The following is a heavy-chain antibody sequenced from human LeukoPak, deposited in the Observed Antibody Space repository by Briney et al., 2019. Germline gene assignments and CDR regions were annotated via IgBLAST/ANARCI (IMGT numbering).Heavy chain of an antibody. CDR3: AKEGSDCTNGICRYFDY. D-gene: IGHD2-8*01. J-gene: IGHJ4*02. Sequence: GGSLRLSCAASGFTFDNNAMHWVRHAPGKGLEWVSSINWKSDNMDYADSVKGRFTISRDNARNSLYLQMNSLRVEDTALYYCAKEGSDCTNGICRYFDYWGQGTLVTVSS. CDR2: INWKSDNM. CDR1: GFTFDNNA. V-gene: IGHV3-9*01.